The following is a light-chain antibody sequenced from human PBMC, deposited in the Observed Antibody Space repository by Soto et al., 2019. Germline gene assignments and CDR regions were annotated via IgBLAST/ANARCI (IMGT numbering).Light chain of an antibody. Sequence: QPASVSGSPGQSITISCTGTSSDVGGYNYVSWYQQHPGKAPKLMIYEVSNRPSGVSNRFSASKSGNTASLTISGLQAEDEADYYCSSYTSSNTWVFGGGTKLTVL. CDR3: SSYTSSNTWV. V-gene: IGLV2-14*01. CDR2: EVS. CDR1: SSDVGGYNY. J-gene: IGLJ3*02.